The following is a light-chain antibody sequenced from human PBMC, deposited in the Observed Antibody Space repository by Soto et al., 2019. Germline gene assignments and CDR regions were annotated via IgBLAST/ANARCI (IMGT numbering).Light chain of an antibody. CDR1: QTVGGN. CDR2: DVS. V-gene: IGKV3D-15*01. Sequence: EIMMTQSPATVSVSPGERVTLSCRASQTVGGNLAWYQQTPGQAPRLLIYDVSTRATGIPARFSGSGSGTEFTLTITSLQSEDSALYYCQQYNYWPRTFGQGTKLEIK. J-gene: IGKJ2*01. CDR3: QQYNYWPRT.